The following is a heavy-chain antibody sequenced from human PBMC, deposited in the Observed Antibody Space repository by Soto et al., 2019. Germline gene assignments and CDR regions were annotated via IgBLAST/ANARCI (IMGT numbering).Heavy chain of an antibody. CDR3: ARGPGSIDGWRTFDF. V-gene: IGHV4-61*08. D-gene: IGHD6-19*01. Sequence: SETLSLTCTVSDDSFRGADYYWSWIRQPLGKGPEWIGYTYYNGDTKYNPALKSRVAMSVDTSKNQFSLRLSSVTAADTAVYFCARGPGSIDGWRTFDFWGPGILVTVSS. J-gene: IGHJ4*02. CDR1: DDSFRGADYY. CDR2: TYYNGDT.